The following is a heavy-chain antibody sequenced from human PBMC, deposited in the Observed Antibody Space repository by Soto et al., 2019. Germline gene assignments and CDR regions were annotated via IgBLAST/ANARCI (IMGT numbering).Heavy chain of an antibody. CDR1: GGSFSGYY. CDR2: IDHSGYT. Sequence: WETLSLTCAVYGGSFSGYYWNWIRQPPGKGLEWIGEIDHSGYTNYNPSLKSRVTISVDTSKNQFSLRLTSVTAADTAVYYCARVRDWFDPWGQGTLVTVSS. D-gene: IGHD3-3*01. V-gene: IGHV4-34*01. J-gene: IGHJ5*02. CDR3: ARVRDWFDP.